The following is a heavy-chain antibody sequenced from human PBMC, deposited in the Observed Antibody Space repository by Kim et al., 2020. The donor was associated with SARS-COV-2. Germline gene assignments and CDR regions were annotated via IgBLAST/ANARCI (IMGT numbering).Heavy chain of an antibody. D-gene: IGHD3-10*01. J-gene: IGHJ6*03. CDR2: INSDGSLT. V-gene: IGHV3-74*01. CDR1: GFTLSGYW. Sequence: GGSLRLSCATSGFTLSGYWMHWVRQVPGTGLVWVSRINSDGSLTKTADSVKGRFTISRDNAQNKVYLQMNSLRAEDTGLYYCARVGCRGGSCFYYGYYYMDVWGEGTPVTVSS. CDR3: ARVGCRGGSCFYYGYYYMDV.